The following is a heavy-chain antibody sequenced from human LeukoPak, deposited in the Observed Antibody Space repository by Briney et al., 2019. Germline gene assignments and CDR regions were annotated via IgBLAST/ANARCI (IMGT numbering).Heavy chain of an antibody. J-gene: IGHJ2*01. CDR2: IYYSGST. V-gene: IGHV4-39*07. CDR1: GDSISSSSSY. D-gene: IGHD6-19*01. Sequence: PSETLSLTCTVSGDSISSSSSYWGWIRQPPGEGLEWIGSIYYSGSTYYNTSLKSRVTISVDKSKNQFSLKLSSVTAADTAVYYCARVAQKLERIAVAGTSEWRANWYFDLWGRGTLVTVSS. CDR3: ARVAQKLERIAVAGTSEWRANWYFDL.